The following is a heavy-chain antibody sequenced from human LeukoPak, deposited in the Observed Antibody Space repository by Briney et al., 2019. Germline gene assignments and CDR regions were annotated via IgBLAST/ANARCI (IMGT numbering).Heavy chain of an antibody. J-gene: IGHJ4*02. CDR2: IYTSGST. D-gene: IGHD3-10*01. CDR3: ARSRGRKVTPFDY. CDR1: GGSISTYY. V-gene: IGHV4-4*09. Sequence: ASETLSLTCTVSGGSISTYYWSWIRQPPGKGLEWTGYIYTSGSTDYNPSLKSRVTISLDTSNNQFSLNLNSVTAADTAVYYCARSRGRKVTPFDYWGQGILVTVSS.